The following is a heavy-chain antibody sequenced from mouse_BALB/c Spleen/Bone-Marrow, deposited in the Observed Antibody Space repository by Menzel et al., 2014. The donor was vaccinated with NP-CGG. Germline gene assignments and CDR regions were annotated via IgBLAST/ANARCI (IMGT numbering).Heavy chain of an antibody. V-gene: IGHV1-7*01. CDR1: GYTFTSYW. D-gene: IGHD2-4*01. CDR2: INPSSGYT. CDR3: ARPITTGIQAWFAY. Sequence: VQLVESGAELAKPGASVKMSCKASGYTFTSYWMHWVKPRPGQGLEWIGNINPSSGYTEYNQKFKDKATLTADKSSSTAYMQLSSLTSEDSAVYYCARPITTGIQAWFAYWGQGILVTVSA. J-gene: IGHJ3*01.